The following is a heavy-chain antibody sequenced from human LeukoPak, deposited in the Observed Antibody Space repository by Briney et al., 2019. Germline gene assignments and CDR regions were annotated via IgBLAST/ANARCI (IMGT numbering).Heavy chain of an antibody. Sequence: GASVKVSCKASGYTFTSYYMHWVRQAPGQGLEWMGMINPSGGNTNYAQKFQGRLTVTRDTSTSTVYMGLSSLRSEDTAVFYCARYQLGYCSSTSCYKSANWFDPWGQGTLVTVSS. CDR1: GYTFTSYY. J-gene: IGHJ5*02. CDR3: ARYQLGYCSSTSCYKSANWFDP. V-gene: IGHV1-46*01. CDR2: INPSGGNT. D-gene: IGHD2-2*02.